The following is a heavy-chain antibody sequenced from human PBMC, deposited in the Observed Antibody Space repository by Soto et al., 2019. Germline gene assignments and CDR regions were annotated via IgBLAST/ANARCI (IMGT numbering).Heavy chain of an antibody. CDR2: ISGSGGST. Sequence: EVQLLESGGGLVQPGGSLRLSCAASGFTFSSYAMSWVRQAPGKGLEWVSAISGSGGSTYYADSVKGRFTISRDNSKNTLDLQMNSLRAEDTAVYYCARSYYYDSSGYYNYFDYWGQGTLVTVSS. CDR1: GFTFSSYA. J-gene: IGHJ4*02. CDR3: ARSYYYDSSGYYNYFDY. V-gene: IGHV3-23*01. D-gene: IGHD3-22*01.